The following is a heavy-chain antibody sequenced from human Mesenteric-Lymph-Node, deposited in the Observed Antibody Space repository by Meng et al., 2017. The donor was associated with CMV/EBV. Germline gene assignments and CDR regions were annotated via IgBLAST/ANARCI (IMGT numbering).Heavy chain of an antibody. V-gene: IGHV1-69*10. CDR1: GGTFSSYA. Sequence: SVKVSCKASGGTFSSYAISWVRQAPGQGLEWMGGIIPILGIANYAQKFQGRVTITADKSTSTAYMELSSLRSEDTAVYYCARDNSDSSSSWWFDPWGQGTLVTVSS. J-gene: IGHJ5*02. D-gene: IGHD6-6*01. CDR2: IIPILGIA. CDR3: ARDNSDSSSSWWFDP.